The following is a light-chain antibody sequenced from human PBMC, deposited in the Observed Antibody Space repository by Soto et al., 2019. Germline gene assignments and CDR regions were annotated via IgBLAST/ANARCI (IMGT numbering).Light chain of an antibody. CDR1: QSVSNN. CDR2: DVS. Sequence: ETVMTQSPATLSVSPGEKATLSCRASQSVSNNLAWFQQKPGQAPRLLVYDVSNRATGIPARFSGGGSGTDFTLTISNLEPEDFAVYYCQQRSDWPWTFGQGTKVDIK. J-gene: IGKJ1*01. CDR3: QQRSDWPWT. V-gene: IGKV3-11*01.